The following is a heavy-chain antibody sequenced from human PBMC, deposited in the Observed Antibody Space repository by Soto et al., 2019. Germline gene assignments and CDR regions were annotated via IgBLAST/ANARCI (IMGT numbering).Heavy chain of an antibody. V-gene: IGHV3-74*01. D-gene: IGHD4-4*01. CDR1: GFTFSVYW. Sequence: EVQLVESGGGLVQPGGSLRLSCAASGFTFSVYWMHWVRQAPGKGLVWVSRIDSDGSTTSYADSVKGRFTISRDNAKSTLYLQMNSLSAGDTAVYYCARPGYSNYGPGVDVWGQGTTVTVSS. CDR2: IDSDGSTT. CDR3: ARPGYSNYGPGVDV. J-gene: IGHJ6*02.